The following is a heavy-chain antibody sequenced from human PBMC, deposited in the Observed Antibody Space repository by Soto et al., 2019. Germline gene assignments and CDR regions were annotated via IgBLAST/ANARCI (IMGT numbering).Heavy chain of an antibody. Sequence: RRLSCAASGFTFNSYSVNWVRQAPGKGLEWVASISSGSVYIDFADSVRGRFTISRDDVTNSVSLQMDSLRVEDTGIYYCERYDAFKAFDLWGQGTMVTVSS. V-gene: IGHV3-21*06. CDR3: ERYDAFKAFDL. D-gene: IGHD1-1*01. CDR2: ISSGSVYI. J-gene: IGHJ3*01. CDR1: GFTFNSYS.